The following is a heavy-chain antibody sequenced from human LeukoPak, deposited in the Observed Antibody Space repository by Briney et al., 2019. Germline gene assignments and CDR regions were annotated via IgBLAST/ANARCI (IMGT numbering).Heavy chain of an antibody. CDR1: GYTFTSYG. CDR3: AREGYYGSGSYNFDY. Sequence: GASVKVSCKASGYTFTSYGISWVRQAPGQGLEWMGWINPNSGGTNYAQKFQGRVTMTRDTSISTAYMELSSLRSEDTAVYYCAREGYYGSGSYNFDYWGQGTLSPSPQ. J-gene: IGHJ4*02. D-gene: IGHD3-10*01. V-gene: IGHV1-2*02. CDR2: INPNSGGT.